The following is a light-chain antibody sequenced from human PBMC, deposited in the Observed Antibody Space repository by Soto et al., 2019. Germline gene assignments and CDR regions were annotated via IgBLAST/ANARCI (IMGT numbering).Light chain of an antibody. CDR3: QQSYSRQIT. CDR1: QSISTY. V-gene: IGKV1-39*01. CDR2: SAS. J-gene: IGKJ5*01. Sequence: DIQMTQSPSSLSASVGDRVTITCRASQSISTYLNWYQQKPGKAPKLLIYSASSLQSGVPSRFSGSGSGTDFTLTISSLQPEDFASYYCQQSYSRQITFGQGTRLEIK.